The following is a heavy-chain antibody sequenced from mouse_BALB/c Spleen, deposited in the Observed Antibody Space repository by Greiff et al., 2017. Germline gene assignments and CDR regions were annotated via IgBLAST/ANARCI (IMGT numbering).Heavy chain of an antibody. J-gene: IGHJ3*01. CDR1: GFTFSSFG. CDR3: ARSSTMIMTVAY. D-gene: IGHD2-4*01. Sequence: EVKLMESGGGLVQPGGSRKLSCAASGFTFSSFGMHWVRQAPEKGLEWVAYISSGSSTIYYADTVKGRFTISRDNPKNTLFLQMTSLRSEDTAMYYCARSSTMIMTVAYWGQGTLVTVSA. CDR2: ISSGSSTI. V-gene: IGHV5-17*02.